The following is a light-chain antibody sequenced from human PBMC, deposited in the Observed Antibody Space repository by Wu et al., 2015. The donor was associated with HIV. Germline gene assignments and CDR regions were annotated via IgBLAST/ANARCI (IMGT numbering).Light chain of an antibody. Sequence: TLSCRASQSVSSSYLAWYQQKPGQAPRLLIYGASSRATGIPDRFSGSGSGTDFTLTISRLEPEDFAVYYCQQYGSSPQTFGQGTKVEIK. V-gene: IGKV3-20*01. CDR1: QSVSSSY. CDR3: QQYGSSPQT. CDR2: GAS. J-gene: IGKJ1*01.